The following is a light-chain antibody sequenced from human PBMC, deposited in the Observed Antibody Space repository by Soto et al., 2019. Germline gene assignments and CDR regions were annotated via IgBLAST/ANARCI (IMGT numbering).Light chain of an antibody. V-gene: IGKV3-11*01. CDR1: QSVSNNY. Sequence: EIVLTQSPGTLSLSPGERAILSCRASQSVSNNYLAWYQQIPGQAPRLLIYDASNRATGIPARFSGSGSGTDFTLTISSLEPEDSAVYYCQQRSDWPRTFGQGTKVDIK. CDR2: DAS. J-gene: IGKJ1*01. CDR3: QQRSDWPRT.